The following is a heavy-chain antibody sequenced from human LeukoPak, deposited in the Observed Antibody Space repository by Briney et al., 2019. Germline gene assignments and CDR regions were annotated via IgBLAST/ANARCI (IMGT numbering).Heavy chain of an antibody. V-gene: IGHV4-31*03. CDR3: ARSMVRLYYFDD. CDR1: GGSISSGGYY. Sequence: SETLSLTCTVSGGSISSGGYYWSWIRQHPGKGLEWIGYIYYSGSTYYNPSLTSRVTISVYTSKNQVSLKLSSVTAADTAVYYCARSMVRLYYFDDWGQGTLVTVSS. D-gene: IGHD3-10*01. J-gene: IGHJ4*02. CDR2: IYYSGST.